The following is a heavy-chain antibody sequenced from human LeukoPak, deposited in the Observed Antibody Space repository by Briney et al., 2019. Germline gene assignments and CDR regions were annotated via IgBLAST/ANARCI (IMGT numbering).Heavy chain of an antibody. CDR2: ISYDGSNK. CDR3: ARANSEPAPYYYYYMDV. Sequence: QAGGSLRLSCAASGFTFSSYAMHWVRQAPGKGLEWVAVISYDGSNKYYADSVKGRFTISRDNSKNTLYLQMNSLRAEDTAVYYCARANSEPAPYYYYYMDVWGKGTTVTVSS. V-gene: IGHV3-30-3*01. D-gene: IGHD4-23*01. J-gene: IGHJ6*03. CDR1: GFTFSSYA.